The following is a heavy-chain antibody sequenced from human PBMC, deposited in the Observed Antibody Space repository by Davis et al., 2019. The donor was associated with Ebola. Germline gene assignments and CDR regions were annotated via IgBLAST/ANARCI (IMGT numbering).Heavy chain of an antibody. J-gene: IGHJ6*02. CDR2: IYYSGST. CDR3: ARDGRHGMDV. CDR1: GCSIISYY. V-gene: IGHV4-59*01. Sequence: SETLSLTCTVSGCSIISYYWSWIRQPPGKGLEWIGYIYYSGSTNYNPSLKSRVTISVDTSKNQFSLKLSSVTAADTAVYYCARDGRHGMDVWGQGTTVTVSS.